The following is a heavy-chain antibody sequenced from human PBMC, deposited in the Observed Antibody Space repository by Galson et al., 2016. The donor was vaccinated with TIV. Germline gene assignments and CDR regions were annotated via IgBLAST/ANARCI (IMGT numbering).Heavy chain of an antibody. CDR2: ISSSGST. CDR1: GGSISSYS. J-gene: IGHJ6*02. Sequence: ETLSLTCPVSGGSISSYSWSWIRQPLGKGLEWLAYISSSGSTMYNPSLKSRVTISLDTSKKQISLTMSAVTAADSAIYYCARDDWNSEYLHYGMDVWGQGTTVTVAS. CDR3: ARDDWNSEYLHYGMDV. D-gene: IGHD1-7*01. V-gene: IGHV4-59*01.